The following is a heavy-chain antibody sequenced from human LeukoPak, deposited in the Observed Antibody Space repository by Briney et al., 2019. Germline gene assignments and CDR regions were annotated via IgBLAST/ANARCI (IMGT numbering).Heavy chain of an antibody. CDR1: GGSISSGGYY. Sequence: KPSETLSLTCTVSGGSISSGGYYWSWIRQPPGKGLEWIGEINHSGSTNYNPSLKSRVTISVDTSKNQFSLKLSSVTAADTAVYYCARGPPGYCGGDCRPVDYWGQGTLVTVSS. V-gene: IGHV4-39*07. J-gene: IGHJ4*02. CDR3: ARGPPGYCGGDCRPVDY. CDR2: INHSGST. D-gene: IGHD2-21*02.